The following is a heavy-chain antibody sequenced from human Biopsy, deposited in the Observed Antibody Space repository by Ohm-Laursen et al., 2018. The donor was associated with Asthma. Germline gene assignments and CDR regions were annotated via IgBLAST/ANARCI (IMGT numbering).Heavy chain of an antibody. V-gene: IGHV1-46*01. Sequence: ASETASCKASGYTFTSYSMHCARQPPGQGLEWMGLINPSGGSTSYAQKFQGRVTMTKDTSTSTVYMELSSLRSEDTAVYYCARAGSLIVEATMGYWGQGTLVTVSS. CDR3: ARAGSLIVEATMGY. CDR1: GYTFTSYS. D-gene: IGHD1-26*01. J-gene: IGHJ4*02. CDR2: INPSGGST.